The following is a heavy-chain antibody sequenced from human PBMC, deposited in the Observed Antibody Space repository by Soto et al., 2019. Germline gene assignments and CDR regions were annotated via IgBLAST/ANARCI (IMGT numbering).Heavy chain of an antibody. CDR3: ARVTYYHGSGSYNYFDH. Sequence: QVQLQQWGAGLLKPSETLSLTCAVYGGSLSGYYWSWIRQPPGKGLEWIGEINHSGNTNYNPSLKSRVTISLETSKNQFSLKLSSVTAADTAVYYCARVTYYHGSGSYNYFDHWGQGTLVTVSS. CDR2: INHSGNT. D-gene: IGHD3-10*01. J-gene: IGHJ4*02. V-gene: IGHV4-34*01. CDR1: GGSLSGYY.